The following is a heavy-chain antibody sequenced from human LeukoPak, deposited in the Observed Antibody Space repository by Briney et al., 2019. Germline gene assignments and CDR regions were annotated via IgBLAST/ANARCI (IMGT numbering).Heavy chain of an antibody. CDR3: ARVGYSSGWPYNWFDP. CDR2: INAGNGNT. V-gene: IGHV1-3*01. J-gene: IGHJ5*02. Sequence: GASVKVSCKASGYTFTSYAMHWVRQAPGQRLEWMGWINAGNGNTKYSQKFQGRVTITRDTSASTAYMELSSLRPEDTAVYYCARVGYSSGWPYNWFDPWGQGTLVTVSS. CDR1: GYTFTSYA. D-gene: IGHD6-19*01.